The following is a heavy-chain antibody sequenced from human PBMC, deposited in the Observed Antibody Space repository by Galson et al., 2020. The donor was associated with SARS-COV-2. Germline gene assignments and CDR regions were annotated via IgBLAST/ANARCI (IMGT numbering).Heavy chain of an antibody. CDR2: MNPNSGNT. V-gene: IGHV1-8*01. CDR1: GYTFTSYD. D-gene: IGHD3-22*01. Sequence: ASVKVSCKASGYTFTSYDINWVRQATGQGPEWMGWMNPNSGNTGYAQKFQGRVTMTRNTSISTAYMELSSLRSEDTAVYYCARVRRVTMIVVVITTGVRDYYMDVWGKGTTVTVSS. J-gene: IGHJ6*03. CDR3: ARVRRVTMIVVVITTGVRDYYMDV.